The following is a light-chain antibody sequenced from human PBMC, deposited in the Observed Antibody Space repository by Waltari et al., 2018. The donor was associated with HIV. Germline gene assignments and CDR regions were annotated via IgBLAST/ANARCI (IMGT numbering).Light chain of an antibody. V-gene: IGKV3-15*01. Sequence: VMTQSPASISKSRGEADTLSCRASERLNSHLACYQHKPGQSPRLLIYGASTRAAGVPARFSGSGSGTEFSLTISSLQSEDFAIYYCQQYNNWPPYTFGQGTRLEIK. CDR1: ERLNSH. J-gene: IGKJ2*01. CDR2: GAS. CDR3: QQYNNWPPYT.